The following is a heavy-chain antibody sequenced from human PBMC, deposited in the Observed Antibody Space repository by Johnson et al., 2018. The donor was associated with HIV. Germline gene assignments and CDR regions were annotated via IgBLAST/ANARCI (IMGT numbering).Heavy chain of an antibody. D-gene: IGHD3-22*01. J-gene: IGHJ3*02. CDR1: GFTFSSYA. CDR3: ARDRPIAPFDI. Sequence: VQLVESGGGLVQPGGSLRLSCAASGFTFSSYAMSWVRQAPGKGLEWVSRISGDGSSLSYADSVKGRFTISRDNSKNTLYLQMNSLRAEDTAVYYCARDRPIAPFDIWGQGTMVTVSS. V-gene: IGHV3-23*04. CDR2: ISGDGSSL.